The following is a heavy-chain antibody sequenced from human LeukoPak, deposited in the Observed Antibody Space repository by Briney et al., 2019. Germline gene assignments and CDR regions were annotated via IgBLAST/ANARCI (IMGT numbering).Heavy chain of an antibody. CDR3: ARDRGYSSGWYDY. D-gene: IGHD6-19*01. V-gene: IGHV3-21*01. Sequence: GGSLRLSCAASGFTFSSYSMNWVRQAPGKGLEWVSSISSSSSYIYYADSVKGRFTISRDNAKNSLYLQMNSLRAEDTAVYYCARDRGYSSGWYDYWGQGTLVTVSS. J-gene: IGHJ4*02. CDR2: ISSSSSYI. CDR1: GFTFSSYS.